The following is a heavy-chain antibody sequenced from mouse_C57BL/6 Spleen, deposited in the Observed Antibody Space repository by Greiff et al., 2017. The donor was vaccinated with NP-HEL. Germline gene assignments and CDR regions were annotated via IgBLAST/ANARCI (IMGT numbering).Heavy chain of an antibody. V-gene: IGHV1-55*01. CDR2: IYPGSGST. Sequence: VQLQQPGAELVKPGASVKMSCKASGYTFTSYWITWVKQRPGQGLEWIGDIYPGSGSTNYHEKFTGQATLTVDTSSRTPYLQLSSRTSEDSAVYYCARSGSTFDYWGQGTTLTVSS. J-gene: IGHJ2*01. D-gene: IGHD1-3*01. CDR3: ARSGSTFDY. CDR1: GYTFTSYW.